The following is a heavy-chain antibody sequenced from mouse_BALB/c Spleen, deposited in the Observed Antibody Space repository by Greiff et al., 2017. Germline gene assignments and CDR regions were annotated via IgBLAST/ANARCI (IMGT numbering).Heavy chain of an antibody. CDR2: IWAGGST. D-gene: IGHD2-4*01. Sequence: VHLVESGPGLVAPSQSLSITCTVSGFSLTSYGVHWVRQPPGKGLEWLGVIWAGGSTNYNSALMSRLSISKDNSKSQVFLKMNSLQTDDTAMYYCARGTMIPYYYAMDYWGQGTSVTVSS. CDR1: GFSLTSYG. J-gene: IGHJ4*01. CDR3: ARGTMIPYYYAMDY. V-gene: IGHV2-9*02.